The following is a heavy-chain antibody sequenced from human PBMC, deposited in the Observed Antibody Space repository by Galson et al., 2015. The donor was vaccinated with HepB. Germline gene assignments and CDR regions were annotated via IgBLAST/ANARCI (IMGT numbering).Heavy chain of an antibody. V-gene: IGHV3-48*01. CDR2: ISSISKTI. D-gene: IGHD3/OR15-3a*01. CDR3: AGERDYELLTRSRLGNGYDP. CDR1: EITFRSST. Sequence: SLRLSCAASEITFRSSTMHWVRQAPGKGLEWVSSISSISKTIYYADSVKGRFTISRDNAKKSLYLQMNSLRVDDTAIYYCAGERDYELLTRSRLGNGYDPWGQGTLVAVSS. J-gene: IGHJ5*02.